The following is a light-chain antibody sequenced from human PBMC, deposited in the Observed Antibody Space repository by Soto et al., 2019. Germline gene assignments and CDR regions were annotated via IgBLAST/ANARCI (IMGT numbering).Light chain of an antibody. Sequence: QSDLAQPPSASGSPGQSVTISCTGTSGDVGGYNYVSWYQQHPGKAPKLMIFEVSERPSGVPDRFSASKSGNTASLTVSGLQAEDEADYYCSSYAGSNNYVFGTGTKVTVL. J-gene: IGLJ1*01. CDR1: SGDVGGYNY. CDR2: EVS. V-gene: IGLV2-8*01. CDR3: SSYAGSNNYV.